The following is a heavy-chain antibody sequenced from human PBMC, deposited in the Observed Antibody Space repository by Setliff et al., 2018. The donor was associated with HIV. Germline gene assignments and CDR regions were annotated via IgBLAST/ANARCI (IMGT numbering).Heavy chain of an antibody. CDR3: ARHAIVDTAGRGVDY. CDR1: GGSIRSSSFY. Sequence: SETLSLTCTVSGGSIRSSSFYWGWIRQPPGKGLEWIGSIYYSGSTYYNSSLKSRVTISVDTSKNQFSLKLSSVTATDTAVYYCARHAIVDTAGRGVDYWGQGTPVTV. CDR2: IYYSGST. J-gene: IGHJ4*02. D-gene: IGHD5-18*01. V-gene: IGHV4-39*01.